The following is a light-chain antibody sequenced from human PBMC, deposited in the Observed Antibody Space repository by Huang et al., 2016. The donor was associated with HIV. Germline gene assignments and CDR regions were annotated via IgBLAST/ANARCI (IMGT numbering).Light chain of an antibody. CDR2: DAS. CDR1: QSVDRN. CDR3: QQYGSSPLT. Sequence: EIVLTQSPATLSLSPGERATLSCGASQSVDRNLAWYQQKPGLAPRLLIYDASSRATGIPDRFSGSGSGTDFTLTISRLEPEDFAVYYCQQYGSSPLTFGGGTKVEIK. J-gene: IGKJ4*01. V-gene: IGKV3D-20*01.